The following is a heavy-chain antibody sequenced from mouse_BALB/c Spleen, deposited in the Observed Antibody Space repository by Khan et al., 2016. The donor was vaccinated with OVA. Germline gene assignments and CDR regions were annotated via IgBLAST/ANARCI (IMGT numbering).Heavy chain of an antibody. CDR1: GYTFTDYY. CDR2: ISPESGDT. Sequence: QVQLQQSGAELARPGASVKLSCKASGYTFTDYYINWVKQRTGQGLEWIGEISPESGDTYYNEKFKGKATLTADKSSSTVYMQLSSLTAEASAVYFWARRNYFGYTFAYWGQGTLVTVSA. D-gene: IGHD1-2*01. V-gene: IGHV1-77*01. J-gene: IGHJ3*01. CDR3: ARRNYFGYTFAY.